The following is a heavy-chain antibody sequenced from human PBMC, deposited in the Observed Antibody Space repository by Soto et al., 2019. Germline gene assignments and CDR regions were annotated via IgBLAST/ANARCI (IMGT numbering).Heavy chain of an antibody. CDR2: IIPIFGTA. Sequence: ASVKVSCKASGGTFSSYAISWVRQAPGQGLEWMGGIIPIFGTANYAQKFQGRVTITADESTSTAYMELSSLRSEDTAVYYCALGYCSSTSCLYYYGMDVWGQGTTVTVSS. D-gene: IGHD2-2*03. J-gene: IGHJ6*02. CDR1: GGTFSSYA. V-gene: IGHV1-69*13. CDR3: ALGYCSSTSCLYYYGMDV.